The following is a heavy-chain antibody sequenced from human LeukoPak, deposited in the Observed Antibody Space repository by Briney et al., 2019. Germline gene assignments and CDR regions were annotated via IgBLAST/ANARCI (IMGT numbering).Heavy chain of an antibody. CDR1: GITFSSYG. Sequence: PGGTLRLSCAASGITFSSYGMSWVRQAPGKGLEWVSSISSTGGTTYYADSVKGRFTISRDNSKNTLYLQMNSLRAEDTAIYYCARAFPEAVAGTRRGNYYYYYYMDVWGKGTTVTISS. CDR2: ISSTGGTT. D-gene: IGHD6-19*01. V-gene: IGHV3-23*01. J-gene: IGHJ6*03. CDR3: ARAFPEAVAGTRRGNYYYYYYMDV.